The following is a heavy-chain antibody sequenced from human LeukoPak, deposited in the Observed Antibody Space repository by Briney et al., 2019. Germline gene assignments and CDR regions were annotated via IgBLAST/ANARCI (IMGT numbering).Heavy chain of an antibody. CDR3: AKDIPVHRGYSYGYKDYFDY. Sequence: PGGSLRLSCAASGFTFSSYAMSWVRQAPGKGLEWVSAISGSGGSTYYADSVKGRFTISRDNSKNTLYLQMNSLRAEDTAVYYCAKDIPVHRGYSYGYKDYFDYWGQGTLVTVSS. CDR2: ISGSGGST. J-gene: IGHJ4*02. D-gene: IGHD5-18*01. CDR1: GFTFSSYA. V-gene: IGHV3-23*01.